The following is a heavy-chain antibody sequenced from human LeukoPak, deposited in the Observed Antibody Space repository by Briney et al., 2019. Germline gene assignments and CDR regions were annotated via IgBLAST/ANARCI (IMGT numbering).Heavy chain of an antibody. D-gene: IGHD2-15*01. V-gene: IGHV3-48*04. J-gene: IGHJ6*03. CDR1: GFTFSSYS. CDR2: ISSSSSTI. CDR3: ARSEVGYCSGGSCYSYYYYMDV. Sequence: PGGSLRLSCAASGFTFSSYSMNWVRQAPGNGLEWVSYISSSSSTIYYADSVKGRFTISRNNAKNSLYLQMNSLRAEDTAVYYCARSEVGYCSGGSCYSYYYYMDVWGKGTTVTVSS.